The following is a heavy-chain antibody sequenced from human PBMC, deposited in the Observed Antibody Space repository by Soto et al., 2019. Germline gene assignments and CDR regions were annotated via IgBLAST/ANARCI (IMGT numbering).Heavy chain of an antibody. Sequence: PGGSLRLSCAVSGFTFSNAWMNWVRQAPGKGLEWVGRIKRNTDGGTTDYAAPVNGRFTISRDDSKNTVYLQMTSLKIEDTAVYYCSIDRDGANGICHQSPYYLGMDVWGQGTTVPV. CDR3: SIDRDGANGICHQSPYYLGMDV. J-gene: IGHJ6*02. CDR2: IKRNTDGGTT. D-gene: IGHD2-8*01. V-gene: IGHV3-15*07. CDR1: GFTFSNAW.